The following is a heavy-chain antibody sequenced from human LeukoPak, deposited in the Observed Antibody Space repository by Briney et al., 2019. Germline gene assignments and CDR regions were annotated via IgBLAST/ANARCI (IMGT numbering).Heavy chain of an antibody. CDR2: ISSNGGST. J-gene: IGHJ3*02. CDR3: VKDGALVRGVGDAFDI. V-gene: IGHV3-64D*06. Sequence: GGSLRLSCSASGFTFSSYAMHWVRQAPGKGLEYVSAISSNGGSTYYADSVKGRFTISRVNSKNTLYLQMSSLRAEDTAVYYCVKDGALVRGVGDAFDIWGQGTMVTVSS. D-gene: IGHD3-10*01. CDR1: GFTFSSYA.